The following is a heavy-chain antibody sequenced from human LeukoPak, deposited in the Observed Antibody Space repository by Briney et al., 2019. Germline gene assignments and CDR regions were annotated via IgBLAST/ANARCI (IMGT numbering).Heavy chain of an antibody. V-gene: IGHV1-69*13. CDR2: IIPIFGTA. J-gene: IGHJ3*02. CDR1: GGTFSSYA. CDR3: AVLITMIVVVPRSDAFDI. D-gene: IGHD3-22*01. Sequence: ASVKVSCKASGGTFSSYAISWVRQAPGQGLEWMGGIIPIFGTANYAQKFQGRVTITADESTSTAYMELSSLRSEDTAVYYCAVLITMIVVVPRSDAFDIWGQGTMVIVSS.